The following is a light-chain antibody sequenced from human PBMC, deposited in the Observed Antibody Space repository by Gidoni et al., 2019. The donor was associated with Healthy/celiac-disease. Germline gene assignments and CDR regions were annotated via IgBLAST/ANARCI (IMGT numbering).Light chain of an antibody. CDR1: SSDVGSYNL. V-gene: IGLV2-23*02. CDR2: EVS. CDR3: CSYAGSSGYV. J-gene: IGLJ1*01. Sequence: QSALTQPASVSGSPGQSITISCTGTSSDVGSYNLVSWYQQHPGKAPKLMIYEVSKRPSGVSNRFSGSKSGNTASLTISELQAEDEADYYCCSYAGSSGYVFGTGTKVTVL.